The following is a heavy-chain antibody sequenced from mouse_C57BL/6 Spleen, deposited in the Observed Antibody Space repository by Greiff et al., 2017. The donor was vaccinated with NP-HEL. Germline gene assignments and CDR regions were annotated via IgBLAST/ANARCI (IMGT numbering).Heavy chain of an antibody. Sequence: VQLQQSGPELVKPGASVKISCKASGYAFSSSWMNWVKQRPGKGLEWIGRIYPGDGDTNYNGKFKGKATLTADKSSSTAYLQLSSLTSEDSAVYFCADAMDYWGKGTSVTVSA. CDR2: IYPGDGDT. CDR1: GYAFSSSW. V-gene: IGHV1-82*01. J-gene: IGHJ4*01. CDR3: ADAMDY.